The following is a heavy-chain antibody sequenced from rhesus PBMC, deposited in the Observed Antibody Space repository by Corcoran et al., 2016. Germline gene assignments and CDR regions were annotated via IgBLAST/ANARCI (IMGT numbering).Heavy chain of an antibody. Sequence: QVQLQESGPGLVKPSETLSLTCAVSGYSISSGYYWGWIRQPPGKGLEWIGYIGGRSGSTYYKPTLKGRVTIAKEASKNQFSLTLSSVTAADTAVYYCASPLPTVATYDYWGQGVLVTVSS. CDR1: GYSISSGYY. J-gene: IGHJ4*01. CDR2: IGGRSGST. V-gene: IGHV4-99*01. D-gene: IGHD4-29*01. CDR3: ASPLPTVATYDY.